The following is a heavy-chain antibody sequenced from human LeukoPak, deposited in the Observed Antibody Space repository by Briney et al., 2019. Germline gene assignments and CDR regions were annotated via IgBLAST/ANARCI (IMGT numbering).Heavy chain of an antibody. Sequence: GGTLRLSCAASGFTFSSYGMHWVRQAPGTGLEWVAFIRYDGSNKYYADSVKGRFTISRDNSKNTLYLQMNSLRAEDTAVYYCAKESDGAGNFDPRVYWGQGTLVTVSS. CDR2: IRYDGSNK. J-gene: IGHJ4*02. CDR3: AKESDGAGNFDPRVY. D-gene: IGHD1-7*01. V-gene: IGHV3-30*02. CDR1: GFTFSSYG.